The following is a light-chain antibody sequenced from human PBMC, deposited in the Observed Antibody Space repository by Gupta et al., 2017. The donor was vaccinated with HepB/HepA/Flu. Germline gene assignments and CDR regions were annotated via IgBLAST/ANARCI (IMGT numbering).Light chain of an antibody. CDR2: QDA. CDR3: TEWESTTGV. J-gene: IGLJ2*01. CDR1: ILGQKY. V-gene: IGLV3-1*01. Sequence: SFHLTQPPSVSVSPGQTATINCSGNILGQKYASWYQQTAGQSPGLVSYQDAKRPSGIPERFSASNYGTTAPLNISGTQAVDDSYYFSTEWESTTGVVGGGTKLTVL.